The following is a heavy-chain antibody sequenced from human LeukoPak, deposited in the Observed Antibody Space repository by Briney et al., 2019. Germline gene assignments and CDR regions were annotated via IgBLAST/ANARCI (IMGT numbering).Heavy chain of an antibody. CDR3: ARVPAAGTLDY. Sequence: VASVKVSCKASGYTFTSYYMHWVRQAPGQGLEWMGIINPSGGSTSYAQKFQGRVTMTRGTSTSTVYMELSSLRSEDTAVYYCARVPAAGTLDYWGQGTLVTVSS. CDR1: GYTFTSYY. J-gene: IGHJ4*02. V-gene: IGHV1-46*01. CDR2: INPSGGST. D-gene: IGHD6-13*01.